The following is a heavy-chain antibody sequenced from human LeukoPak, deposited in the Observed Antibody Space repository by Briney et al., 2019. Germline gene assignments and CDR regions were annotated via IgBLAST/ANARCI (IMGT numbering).Heavy chain of an antibody. J-gene: IGHJ4*02. V-gene: IGHV1-2*02. D-gene: IGHD5-12*01. CDR2: IDRSTGT. CDR3: ARSHQRVVTTPDY. Sequence: ASVKVSCKASGYTFSDYYMHWVRQAPGQGLEWMGWIDRSTGTKYAQKFQGRVTMTRDTSISTAYMELNRLTSDDTAVYYCARSHQRVVTTPDYWGQGTLVTVSS. CDR1: GYTFSDYY.